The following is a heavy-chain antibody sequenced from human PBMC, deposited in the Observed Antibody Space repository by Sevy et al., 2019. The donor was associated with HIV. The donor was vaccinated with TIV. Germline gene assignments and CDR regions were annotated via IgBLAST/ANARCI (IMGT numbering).Heavy chain of an antibody. D-gene: IGHD2-2*01. J-gene: IGHJ6*02. CDR2: IKRDGSEK. V-gene: IGHV3-7*03. CDR1: GFTFSNYW. Sequence: GGSLRLSCAASGFTFSNYWMTWVRQAPGKGLEWVANIKRDGSEKYYVASVKGRFTISRDNAKNSLYMQMNSLRAEDMAVYYCARDCNSASCLWGLDVWGQGTTVTVSS. CDR3: ARDCNSASCLWGLDV.